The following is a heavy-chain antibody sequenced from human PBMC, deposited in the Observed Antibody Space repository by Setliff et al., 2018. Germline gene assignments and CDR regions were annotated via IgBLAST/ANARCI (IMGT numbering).Heavy chain of an antibody. CDR3: ARAPYYYDSSGYYRDDAFDI. CDR1: GYTFTSYY. V-gene: IGHV1-46*01. CDR2: INPSGGST. J-gene: IGHJ3*02. D-gene: IGHD3-22*01. Sequence: ASVKVSCKASGYTFTSYYMHWVRQAPGQGLEWMGVINPSGGSTSYAQKFQGRVTMTRDTSTSTVYMELSSLRSEDTAVYYCARAPYYYDSSGYYRDDAFDIWGQGTMVTVSS.